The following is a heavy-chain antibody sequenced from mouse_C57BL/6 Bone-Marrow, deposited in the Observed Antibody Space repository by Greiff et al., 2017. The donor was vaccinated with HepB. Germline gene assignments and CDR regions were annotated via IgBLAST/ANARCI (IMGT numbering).Heavy chain of an antibody. CDR1: GFTFSSYA. CDR2: ISDGGSYT. D-gene: IGHD1-1*01. J-gene: IGHJ1*03. V-gene: IGHV5-4*01. CDR3: AREGPPYYGSSEDFDV. Sequence: EVHLVESGGGLVKPGGSLKLSCAASGFTFSSYAMSWVRQTPEKRLEWVATISDGGSYTYYPDNVKGRFTISRDNAKNNLYLQMSHLKSEDTAMYYCAREGPPYYGSSEDFDVWGTGTTVTVSS.